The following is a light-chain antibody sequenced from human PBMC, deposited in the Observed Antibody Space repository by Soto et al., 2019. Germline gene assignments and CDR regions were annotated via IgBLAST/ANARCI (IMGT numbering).Light chain of an antibody. CDR2: GAS. Sequence: EIVMTQSPATLSVSPGERATLSCRASQSVSNNLAWYQQKPGQAPRLLIYGASTRATGIPDRFSGSGSGTEFTLTISSLQSEDFAVYYCQQSYSWPPLTFGGGTKVEIK. CDR3: QQSYSWPPLT. J-gene: IGKJ4*01. CDR1: QSVSNN. V-gene: IGKV3-15*01.